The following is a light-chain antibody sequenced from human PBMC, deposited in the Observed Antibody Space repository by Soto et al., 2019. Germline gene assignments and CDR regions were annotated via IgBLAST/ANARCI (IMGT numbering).Light chain of an antibody. J-gene: IGKJ1*01. CDR3: QQYGSSPRT. Sequence: EIVLTQSPGTLSLSPGEKTTHSCRTNQSVISSYLAWYQQKPGQAPRLLIYGASSRSTGIPDRFSGSGSGTDFTLTISRLEPEDFAVYYCQQYGSSPRTFGQGTKVDIK. CDR2: GAS. CDR1: QSVISSY. V-gene: IGKV3-20*01.